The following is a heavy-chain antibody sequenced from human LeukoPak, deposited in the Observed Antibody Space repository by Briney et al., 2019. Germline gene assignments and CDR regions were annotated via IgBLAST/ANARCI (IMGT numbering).Heavy chain of an antibody. CDR1: GYTFTGYY. CDR3: ARGYCSGGSCYSVENWFDP. J-gene: IGHJ5*02. CDR2: INPNNGGT. D-gene: IGHD2-15*01. Sequence: VASVKVSCKAAGYTFTGYYMFWVRQAPGQGLEWMGRINPNNGGTNYAQKFQGRVTMTRDTSISTAYMELSRLRSDDTAVYYCARGYCSGGSCYSVENWFDPWGQGTLVTVSS. V-gene: IGHV1-2*06.